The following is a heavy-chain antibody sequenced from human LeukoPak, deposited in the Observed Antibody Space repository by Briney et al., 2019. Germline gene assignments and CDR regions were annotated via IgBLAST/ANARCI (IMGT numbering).Heavy chain of an antibody. CDR3: ARDVVGGVVAAGYFDY. D-gene: IGHD2-15*01. J-gene: IGHJ4*02. V-gene: IGHV1-46*01. Sequence: ASVKVSCKASGYTFTSYYMHWVRQAPGQGLEWMGIINPSGGSTSYAQKFQGRVTMTRDVSTSTVYMELSSLRSEDTAVYYCARDVVGGVVAAGYFDYWGQGTLVTVSS. CDR2: INPSGGST. CDR1: GYTFTSYY.